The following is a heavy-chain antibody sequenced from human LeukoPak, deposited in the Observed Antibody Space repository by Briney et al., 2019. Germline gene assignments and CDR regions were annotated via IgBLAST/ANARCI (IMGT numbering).Heavy chain of an antibody. CDR2: LSASGGTT. CDR1: GFTFSGYA. Sequence: GGSLRLSCSASGFTFSGYAMTWVRQAPGEGLEWVSALSASGGTTYYADSVKGRFTTSRDNSKNTLYLQMNSLRAEDTAIYYCAKLPREYCSSTSCPNWFDTWGQGTLVTVSS. J-gene: IGHJ5*02. V-gene: IGHV3-23*01. D-gene: IGHD2-2*01. CDR3: AKLPREYCSSTSCPNWFDT.